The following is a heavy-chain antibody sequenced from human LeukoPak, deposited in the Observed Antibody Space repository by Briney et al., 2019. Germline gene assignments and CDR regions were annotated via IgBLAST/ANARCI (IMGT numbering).Heavy chain of an antibody. CDR1: GGSFSGYY. J-gene: IGHJ5*02. D-gene: IGHD5-12*01. Sequence: SETLSLTCAVYGGSFSGYYWSWIRQPPGKGLEWIGEINHSGSTNYNPSLKSRVTISVDTSKNLFSLKLSSVTAADTAVYYCARTLTLPNKWLRIARGSSWFDPWGQGTLVTVSS. V-gene: IGHV4-34*01. CDR2: INHSGST. CDR3: ARTLTLPNKWLRIARGSSWFDP.